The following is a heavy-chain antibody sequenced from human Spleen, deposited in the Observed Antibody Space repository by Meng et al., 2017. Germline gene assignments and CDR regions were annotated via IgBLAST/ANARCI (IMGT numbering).Heavy chain of an antibody. Sequence: ESLKISCGVYGGSFSGYYWSWIRQPPGKGLEWSGEINHSGNTNYNPSLESRVTISVDTSNNQFSLKLTSVTAADTAVYYCARGRQVVYYYYGRDVWGEGTTDTVPQ. CDR3: ARGRQVVYYYYGRDV. CDR2: INHSGNT. J-gene: IGHJ6*01. D-gene: IGHD2-15*01. CDR1: GGSFSGYY. V-gene: IGHV4-34*01.